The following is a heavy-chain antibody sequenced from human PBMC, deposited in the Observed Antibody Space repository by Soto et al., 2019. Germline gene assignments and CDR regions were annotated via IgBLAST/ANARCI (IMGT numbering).Heavy chain of an antibody. J-gene: IGHJ5*02. Sequence: EVQLLESGGGLVQPGGSLRLSCAASGFTFSSYAMSWVRQAPGKGLEWVSAISGSGGSTYYADSVKGRFTISRDNSKNTLYLQMNGLRAEDTAVYYCAKHTIPYRLAGWFDPWGQGTLVTVSS. CDR3: AKHTIPYRLAGWFDP. V-gene: IGHV3-23*01. CDR2: ISGSGGST. D-gene: IGHD3-10*01. CDR1: GFTFSSYA.